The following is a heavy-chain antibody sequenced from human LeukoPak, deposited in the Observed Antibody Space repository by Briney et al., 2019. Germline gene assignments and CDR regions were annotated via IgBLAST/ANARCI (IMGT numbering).Heavy chain of an antibody. D-gene: IGHD4-17*01. V-gene: IGHV3-53*01. CDR1: GFTVSSNY. J-gene: IGHJ4*02. CDR2: IYSGGST. CDR3: ARVEDDYGDYVDY. Sequence: PGGSLRLSCAASGFTVSSNYMSWARQAPGKGLEWVSVIYSGGSTYYADSVKGRFTISRDNSKNTLYLQMNSLRAEDTAVYYCARVEDDYGDYVDYWGQGTLVTVSS.